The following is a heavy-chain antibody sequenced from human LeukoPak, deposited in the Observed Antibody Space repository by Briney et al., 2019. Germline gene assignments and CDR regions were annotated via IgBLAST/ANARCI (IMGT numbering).Heavy chain of an antibody. CDR1: GFTFSDYY. Sequence: GGSLRLSCAASGFTFSDYYMGWIRQAPGKGLEWVSYISPNSGSTIYYADSVKGRFTISRDNVRNSVYLQMNSLRAEDTAVYYCARDPGYLSLATRPPEYYFDFWGQGTLVTVSS. J-gene: IGHJ4*02. CDR2: ISPNSGSTI. V-gene: IGHV3-11*04. CDR3: ARDPGYLSLATRPPEYYFDF. D-gene: IGHD6-6*01.